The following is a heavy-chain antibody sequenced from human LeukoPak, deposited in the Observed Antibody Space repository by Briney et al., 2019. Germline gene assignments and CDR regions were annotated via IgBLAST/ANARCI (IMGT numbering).Heavy chain of an antibody. CDR3: ARLREIPVFGVVAKSTSYFDY. CDR2: IKQDRSQK. CDR1: GFTFTNYW. V-gene: IGHV3-7*02. Sequence: PGGSLRLSCAASGFTFTNYWMSWVRQAPGKGLELVANIKQDRSQKDYVVSVKGRFTMSRDNAKNSLYLQMNSLRAEDTAVYYCARLREIPVFGVVAKSTSYFDYWGQGTLVTVSS. D-gene: IGHD3-3*01. J-gene: IGHJ4*02.